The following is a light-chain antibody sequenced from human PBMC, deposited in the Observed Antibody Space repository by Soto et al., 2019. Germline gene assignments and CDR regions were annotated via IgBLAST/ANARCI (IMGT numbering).Light chain of an antibody. CDR2: DAS. Sequence: EIVLTQSPATLSLSAGERATLSCRASQSVGRFLAWYQQKPGQAPRLLIYDASNRATGIPARFSGSGSETDFSLTISSLEPEYFAVYYSQHRTYFGPGTKVDIK. CDR3: QHRTY. CDR1: QSVGRF. J-gene: IGKJ3*01. V-gene: IGKV3-11*01.